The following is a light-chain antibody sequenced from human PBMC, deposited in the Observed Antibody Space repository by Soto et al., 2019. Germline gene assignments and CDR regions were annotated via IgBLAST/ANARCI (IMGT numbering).Light chain of an antibody. J-gene: IGKJ2*01. Sequence: DIQMTQSPSTLSASVGDRVTITCRASQSISGWLAWYQRKPGKAPNLLIYKASSLQSAVPSRFSGSGSGTEFTLTISSLQTDDFATYYCQQYNSYPYTFGQGTKLEIK. V-gene: IGKV1-5*03. CDR2: KAS. CDR3: QQYNSYPYT. CDR1: QSISGW.